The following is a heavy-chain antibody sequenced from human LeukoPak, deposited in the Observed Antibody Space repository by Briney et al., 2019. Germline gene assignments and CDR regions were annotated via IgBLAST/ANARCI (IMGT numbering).Heavy chain of an antibody. CDR2: ISSSSSTI. D-gene: IGHD2-21*02. CDR1: GFTFSNYA. CDR3: ASIFGAGGTYCGGDCYWGKDYYYYYGMDV. Sequence: PGGSLRLSCAASGFTFSNYAMSWVRQAPGKGLEWVSYISSSSSTIYYADSVKGRFTISRDNAKNSLYLQMNSLRDEDTAVYYCASIFGAGGTYCGGDCYWGKDYYYYYGMDVWGQGTTVTVSS. J-gene: IGHJ6*02. V-gene: IGHV3-48*02.